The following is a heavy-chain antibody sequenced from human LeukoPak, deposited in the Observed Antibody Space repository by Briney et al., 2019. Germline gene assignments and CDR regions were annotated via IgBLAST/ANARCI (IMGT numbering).Heavy chain of an antibody. Sequence: GGSLRLSCEASGFTFSAYAMSWVRQAPGKGLEWVSSISASGGSTYYADSVKGRFAISRDDSKNTLYLQLNSLRADDTAIYFCAKDPQRTAVAGPFDYWGQGTLVTVSS. CDR2: ISASGGST. D-gene: IGHD6-19*01. CDR1: GFTFSAYA. CDR3: AKDPQRTAVAGPFDY. V-gene: IGHV3-23*01. J-gene: IGHJ4*02.